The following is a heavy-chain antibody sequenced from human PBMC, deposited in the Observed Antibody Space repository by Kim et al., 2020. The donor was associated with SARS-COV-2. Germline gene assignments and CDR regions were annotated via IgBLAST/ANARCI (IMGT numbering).Heavy chain of an antibody. V-gene: IGHV4-59*01. CDR1: GGSISGYY. CDR3: AKRPNSGYDPFDY. J-gene: IGHJ4*02. D-gene: IGHD5-12*01. CDR2: IYYSGAT. Sequence: SETLSLTCTVSGGSISGYYWSWVRQPPGKGLEWIGYIYYSGATSYNPSLKSRVTISVDTSRNQFSLKLSSVTAADTAVYYCAKRPNSGYDPFDYWGQGTLVTVSS.